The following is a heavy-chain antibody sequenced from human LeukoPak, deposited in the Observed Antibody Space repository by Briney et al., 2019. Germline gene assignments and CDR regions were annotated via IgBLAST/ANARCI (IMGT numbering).Heavy chain of an antibody. D-gene: IGHD3-10*01. Sequence: PSETLSLTCTVSGGSVSSGSYYWSWIRQPPGKGLEWIGYIYYSGSTNYNPSLKSRVTISVDTSKSQFSLKLSSVTAADTAVYYCARDRRDYYGSGSYYTYYYYGMDVWGKGTTVTVSS. V-gene: IGHV4-61*01. CDR2: IYYSGST. CDR3: ARDRRDYYGSGSYYTYYYYGMDV. J-gene: IGHJ6*04. CDR1: GGSVSSGSYY.